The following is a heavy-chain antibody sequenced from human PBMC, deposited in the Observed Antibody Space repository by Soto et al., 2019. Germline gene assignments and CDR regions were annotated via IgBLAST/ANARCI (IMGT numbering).Heavy chain of an antibody. Sequence: GGSLRLSCAASGFDFSGYAMSWVRRAPGKGLQWVSVITGGGTSIYYAASVKGRFSIARDKSSNTLVLHMSSLRAEDTALYYCAKHQYSFAHYIDHWGQGTQVTVSS. V-gene: IGHV3-23*01. J-gene: IGHJ4*02. D-gene: IGHD5-12*01. CDR2: ITGGGTSI. CDR3: AKHQYSFAHYIDH. CDR1: GFDFSGYA.